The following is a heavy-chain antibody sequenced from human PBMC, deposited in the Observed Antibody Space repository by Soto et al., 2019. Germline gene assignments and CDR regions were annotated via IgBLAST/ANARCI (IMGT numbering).Heavy chain of an antibody. D-gene: IGHD3-10*01. V-gene: IGHV3-23*01. CDR1: GFTFSSSA. J-gene: IGHJ5*02. CDR3: ARGGIRGVSWNWFET. CDR2: ISGSGGTT. Sequence: PGGSLRLSCPASGFTFSSSAMSWVRQAPWKGLEWVSAISGSGGTTYYADSVKGRLTISRDNAKNSLYLQMNSLGAGDTAVYYCARGGIRGVSWNWFETWGQGTLVTVSS.